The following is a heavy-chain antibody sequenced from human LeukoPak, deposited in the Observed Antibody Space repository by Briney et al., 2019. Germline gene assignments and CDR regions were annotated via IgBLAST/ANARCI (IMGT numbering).Heavy chain of an antibody. J-gene: IGHJ6*03. CDR2: ISYDGSNK. CDR3: ARDDYDFWSGYYSRNYYYYMDV. V-gene: IGHV3-30*01. Sequence: GRSLRLSCAASGFTFSSYAMHWVRQAPGKGLEWVAVISYDGSNKYYADSVKGRFTISRDNSKNTLYLQMNSLRAEDTAVYYCARDDYDFWSGYYSRNYYYYMDVWGKGTTVTVSS. D-gene: IGHD3-3*01. CDR1: GFTFSSYA.